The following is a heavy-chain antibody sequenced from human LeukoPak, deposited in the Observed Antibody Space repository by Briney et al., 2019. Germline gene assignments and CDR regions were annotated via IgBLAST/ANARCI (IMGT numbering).Heavy chain of an antibody. J-gene: IGHJ4*02. D-gene: IGHD2-2*01. Sequence: GGSLRLSCAASGFTFSSYWMNWVRQAPGKGLEWVANIKQDGSEKYYVDSVKGRFTISRDNAKNSLYLQMNSLRAEDTAVYYCARAVGYCSSTSCYADYWGQGILVTVSS. CDR2: IKQDGSEK. V-gene: IGHV3-7*01. CDR3: ARAVGYCSSTSCYADY. CDR1: GFTFSSYW.